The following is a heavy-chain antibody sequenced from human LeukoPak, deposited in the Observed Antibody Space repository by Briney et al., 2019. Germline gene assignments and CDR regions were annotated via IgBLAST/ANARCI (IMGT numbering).Heavy chain of an antibody. Sequence: ASVKVSCKASGYTFTSYGISWVRQAPGQGLEWMGWIGAYNGNTNYAQKLQGRVTMTTDTSTSTAYMELRSLRSDDTAVYYCARDPSYCSSTSCPPVHYYYGMDVWGQGTTVTVSS. CDR2: IGAYNGNT. CDR1: GYTFTSYG. CDR3: ARDPSYCSSTSCPPVHYYYGMDV. V-gene: IGHV1-18*01. J-gene: IGHJ6*02. D-gene: IGHD2-2*01.